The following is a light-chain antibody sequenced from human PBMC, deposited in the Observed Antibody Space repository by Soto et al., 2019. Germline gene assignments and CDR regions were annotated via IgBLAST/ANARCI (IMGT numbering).Light chain of an antibody. V-gene: IGKV3-11*01. Sequence: DIVLARSPATLSLSPGERATLSCRASQSVSSYLAWYQQKPGQAPRLLIYDASSRATGIPARCSGSGSGTDFTLTISSLAPEDFAVYYWQQRSHWLTFGGGTKVDIK. CDR1: QSVSSY. CDR3: QQRSHWLT. J-gene: IGKJ4*01. CDR2: DAS.